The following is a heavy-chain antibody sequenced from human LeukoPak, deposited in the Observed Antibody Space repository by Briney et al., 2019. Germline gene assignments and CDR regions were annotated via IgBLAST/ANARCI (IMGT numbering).Heavy chain of an antibody. CDR3: AREVEVIAAAGTLHYGMDV. D-gene: IGHD6-13*01. CDR2: IIPILGIA. J-gene: IGHJ6*02. V-gene: IGHV1-69*04. Sequence: ASVKVSCKASGGTFNSYAISWVRQAPGQGLEWMGRIIPILGIANYAQKFQGRVTITADKSTSTAYMELSSLRSEDTAVYYCAREVEVIAAAGTLHYGMDVWAQGTTVTVSS. CDR1: GGTFNSYA.